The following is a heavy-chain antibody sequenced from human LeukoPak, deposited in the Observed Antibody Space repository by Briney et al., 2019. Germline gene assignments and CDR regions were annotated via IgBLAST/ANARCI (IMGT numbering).Heavy chain of an antibody. CDR3: ARDYYDSSGYPTPFFDP. V-gene: IGHV3-74*01. J-gene: IGHJ5*02. CDR2: INSDGSST. Sequence: GGSLRLSCAASGFTFSSYWMHWVRQAPGKGLVWFSRINSDGSSTSYADSVKGRFTISRDNAKNTLYLQMNSLRAENTAVYYCARDYYDSSGYPTPFFDPWGQGTLVTVSS. D-gene: IGHD3-22*01. CDR1: GFTFSSYW.